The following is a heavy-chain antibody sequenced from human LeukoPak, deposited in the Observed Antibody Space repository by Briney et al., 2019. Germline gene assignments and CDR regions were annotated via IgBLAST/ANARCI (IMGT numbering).Heavy chain of an antibody. CDR3: ARGRGGSYHY. J-gene: IGHJ4*02. CDR2: INTDGSTT. Sequence: PGGSLRLSCAASGFTFSNDWMHWVRQAPGKGLVWVSRINTDGSTTTYADSVKGRFTISRDNAKNTLYLQMNSLRVEDTAVYYCARGRGGSYHYWGPGTLVTVSS. CDR1: GFTFSNDW. D-gene: IGHD1-26*01. V-gene: IGHV3-74*01.